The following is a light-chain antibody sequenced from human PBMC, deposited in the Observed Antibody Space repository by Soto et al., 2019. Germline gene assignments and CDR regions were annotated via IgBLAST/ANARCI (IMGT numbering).Light chain of an antibody. CDR1: QSVSSRY. CDR2: GAS. CDR3: QHYGSLWS. J-gene: IGKJ1*01. Sequence: EIVLTQSPGTLSLSPGERATLSCRASQSVSSRYLTWYQQKPGQAHRLLIYGASSRAPGTPDRFSGSGSGTDFTLTIGRLEPEDFAVYYCQHYGSLWSFGKETKVEIK. V-gene: IGKV3-20*01.